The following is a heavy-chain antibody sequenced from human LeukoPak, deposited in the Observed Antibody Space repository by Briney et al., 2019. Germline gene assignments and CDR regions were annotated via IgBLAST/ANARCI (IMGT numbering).Heavy chain of an antibody. J-gene: IGHJ4*02. D-gene: IGHD3-10*01. V-gene: IGHV1-18*01. Sequence: GASVKVSCKXSGYTFTSYGISWVRQAPGQGLEWMGWISAYNGNTNYSQKLQGRVTMTTDTSTSTAYMELRSLRSDDTAVYYCARSPSPLLWFGELLSLDYWGQGTLVTVSS. CDR3: ARSPSPLLWFGELLSLDY. CDR1: GYTFTSYG. CDR2: ISAYNGNT.